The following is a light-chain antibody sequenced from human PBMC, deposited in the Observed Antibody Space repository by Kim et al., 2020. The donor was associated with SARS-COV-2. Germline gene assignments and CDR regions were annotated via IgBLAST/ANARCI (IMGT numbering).Light chain of an antibody. V-gene: IGKV2-28*01. CDR2: LGS. J-gene: IGKJ2*01. CDR3: MQALQTPVT. Sequence: DIVMTQSPLSLPVTPGEPASISCRSSQSLLHSNGYNYLDWYLQKPGQSPQLLIYLGSNRASGVPDRFSGSGSGTDFTLKISRVEAEDVGVYYCMQALQTPVTFCQGTKLEI. CDR1: QSLLHSNGYNY.